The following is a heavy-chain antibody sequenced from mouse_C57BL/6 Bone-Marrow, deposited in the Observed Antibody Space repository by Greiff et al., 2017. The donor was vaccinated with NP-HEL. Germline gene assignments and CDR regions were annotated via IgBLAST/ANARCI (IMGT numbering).Heavy chain of an antibody. CDR3: ARPSNYVYYAMDY. V-gene: IGHV5-12*01. Sequence: EVKLMESGGGLVQPGGSLKLSCAASGFTFSDYYMYWVRQTPEKRLEWVAYISNGGGSTYYPDTVKGRFTISRDNAKNTLYLQMSRLKSEDTAMYYCARPSNYVYYAMDYWGQGTSVTVSS. D-gene: IGHD2-5*01. J-gene: IGHJ4*01. CDR2: ISNGGGST. CDR1: GFTFSDYY.